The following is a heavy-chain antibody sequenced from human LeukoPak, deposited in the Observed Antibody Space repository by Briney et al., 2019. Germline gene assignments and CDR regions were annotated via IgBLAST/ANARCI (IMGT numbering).Heavy chain of an antibody. CDR3: ARASEYSSGWLSSYWYFDL. V-gene: IGHV4-31*03. CDR2: IYYSGST. Sequence: PSQTLSLTCTVSGGSISSGGYYWSWIRQHPGKGLEWIGYIYYSGSTYYNPSLKSRVTISVDTSKNQFSLKLSSVTAADTAVYYCARASEYSSGWLSSYWYFDLWGRGTLVTVSS. J-gene: IGHJ2*01. CDR1: GGSISSGGYY. D-gene: IGHD6-19*01.